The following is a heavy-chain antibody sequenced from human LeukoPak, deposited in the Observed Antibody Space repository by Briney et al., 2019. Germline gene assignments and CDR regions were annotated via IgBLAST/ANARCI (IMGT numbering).Heavy chain of an antibody. D-gene: IGHD6-19*01. V-gene: IGHV1-2*02. CDR1: GYTFTGYY. Sequence: ASVKVSCKASGYTFTGYYMHWVRQAPGQGLEWMGWINPNSGGTNYAQKFQGRVTMTRDTSISTAYMELSRLRSDDTAVYYCARTYSSGWYWNYWRQGTLVTVSS. J-gene: IGHJ4*02. CDR2: INPNSGGT. CDR3: ARTYSSGWYWNY.